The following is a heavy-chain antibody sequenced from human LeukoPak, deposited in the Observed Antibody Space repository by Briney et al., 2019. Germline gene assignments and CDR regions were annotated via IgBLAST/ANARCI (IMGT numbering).Heavy chain of an antibody. Sequence: SSSSYYWGWIRQPPGKGLEWMGIIRPMNSDVRYSPSFQGQVTISADRSINTAYLQWNSLTASDTAMYYCASRPFETTVVPWDFYWGQGTQVTVSS. D-gene: IGHD4-23*01. CDR3: ASRPFETTVVPWDFY. J-gene: IGHJ4*02. V-gene: IGHV5-51*01. CDR2: IRPMNSDV. CDR1: SSSSYY.